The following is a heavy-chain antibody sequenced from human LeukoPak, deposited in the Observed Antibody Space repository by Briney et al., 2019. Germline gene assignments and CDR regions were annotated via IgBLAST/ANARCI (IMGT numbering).Heavy chain of an antibody. CDR2: INHSGST. J-gene: IGHJ5*02. V-gene: IGHV4-34*01. Sequence: SETLSLTCAVCGGSFSAYYWSWIRQPPGKGLEWIGEINHSGSTNYNPSLKSRVTISIDTSKNQFSLEMSSVTAADTAVYYCARGRGARSSRWYNWFDPWGQGTLVTVSS. CDR1: GGSFSAYY. D-gene: IGHD6-13*01. CDR3: ARGRGARSSRWYNWFDP.